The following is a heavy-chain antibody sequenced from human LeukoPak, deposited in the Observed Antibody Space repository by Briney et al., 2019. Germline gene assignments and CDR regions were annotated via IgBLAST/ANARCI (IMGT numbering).Heavy chain of an antibody. CDR1: GGSFSGYY. J-gene: IGHJ4*02. D-gene: IGHD3-16*02. V-gene: IGHV4-34*01. CDR3: ARGSYYDYVWGSYRPSRFDY. Sequence: PSETLSLTSAVYGGSFSGYYWSWLRQPPGKGLEWIGEINHSGSTNYNPSLKSRVTISVDTSKNQFSLKLSSVTAADTAGYYCARGSYYDYVWGSYRPSRFDYWGQGTLVTVSS. CDR2: INHSGST.